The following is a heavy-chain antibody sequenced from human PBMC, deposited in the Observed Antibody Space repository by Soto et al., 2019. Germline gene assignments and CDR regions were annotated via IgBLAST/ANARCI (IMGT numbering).Heavy chain of an antibody. D-gene: IGHD2-21*01. CDR3: ASCPIYGGDSYFAY. CDR2: INPDTGTT. CDR1: GYTFTHYY. V-gene: IGHV1-46*01. Sequence: QVQLVQSGAEVRKPGASVKLSCQASGYTFTHYYIHWVRQAPGQGLVWLGIINPDTGTTSYAQTLQSRVTLTTDTSTSTVYLELSGLAAEDTAVYYCASCPIYGGDSYFAYWGQGTLVTVSS. J-gene: IGHJ4*02.